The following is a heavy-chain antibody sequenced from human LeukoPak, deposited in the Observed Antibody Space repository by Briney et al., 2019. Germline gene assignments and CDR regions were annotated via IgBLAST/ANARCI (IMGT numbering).Heavy chain of an antibody. D-gene: IGHD2-15*01. CDR1: GGSISSYY. CDR3: ARGRASRNVVVVAATLFDY. J-gene: IGHJ4*02. Sequence: SETLSLTCTVSGGSISSYYWSWIRQPAGKGLEWIGRIYTSGSTNYNPSLKSRVTISVDTSKNQFSLKLSSVTAADTAVYYCARGRASRNVVVVAATLFDYWGQGTLVTVSS. V-gene: IGHV4-4*07. CDR2: IYTSGST.